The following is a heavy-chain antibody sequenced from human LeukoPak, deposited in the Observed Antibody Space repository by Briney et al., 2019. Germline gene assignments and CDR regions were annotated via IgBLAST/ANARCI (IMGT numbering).Heavy chain of an antibody. CDR3: ARVRPTVAVAGTFWFDP. D-gene: IGHD6-19*01. CDR1: GGSISSYY. Sequence: SETLSLTCTVSGGSISSYYWRWIGQPPGKGLEWVGYIYYSGSTNYNPSLKSRVTISVDTSNTQFSLKLSSVTAADTAVYYCARVRPTVAVAGTFWFDPWGQGTLVTVSS. V-gene: IGHV4-59*01. CDR2: IYYSGST. J-gene: IGHJ5*02.